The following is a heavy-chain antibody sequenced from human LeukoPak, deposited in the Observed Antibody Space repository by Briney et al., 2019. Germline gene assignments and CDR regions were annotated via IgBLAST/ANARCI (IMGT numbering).Heavy chain of an antibody. CDR2: INHSGST. CDR1: GGSISSYY. J-gene: IGHJ4*02. Sequence: SETLSLTCTVSGGSISSYYWSWIRQPPGKGLEWIGEINHSGSTNYNPSLKSRVTISVDTSKNQFSLKLSSVTAADTAVYYCARLRFLEWFDYWGQGTLVTVSS. V-gene: IGHV4-34*01. CDR3: ARLRFLEWFDY. D-gene: IGHD3-3*01.